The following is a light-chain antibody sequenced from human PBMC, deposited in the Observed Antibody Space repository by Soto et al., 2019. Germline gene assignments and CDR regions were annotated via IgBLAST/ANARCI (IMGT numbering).Light chain of an antibody. Sequence: QSVLTQVASGSWAPGQGGRIFCSGSSSNIGVTSVSWYQQPPEAAPKLLIYENDKRPSGIPDRFSGSKSGTSATLGITGLQTGDEADYYCGTWDSSLSADVFGTGTKVTVL. CDR1: SSNIGVTS. V-gene: IGLV1-51*02. CDR2: END. J-gene: IGLJ1*01. CDR3: GTWDSSLSADV.